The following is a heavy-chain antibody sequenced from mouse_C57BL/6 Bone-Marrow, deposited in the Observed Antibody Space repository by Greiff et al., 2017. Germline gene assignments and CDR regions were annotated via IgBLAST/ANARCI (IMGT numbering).Heavy chain of an antibody. V-gene: IGHV1-69*01. CDR3: ARRLITTVVAHWYFDV. CDR2: IDPSDSYT. J-gene: IGHJ1*03. CDR1: GYTFTSYW. D-gene: IGHD1-1*01. Sequence: QVQLQQPGAELVMPGASVKLSCKASGYTFTSYWMHWVKQRPGQGLEWIGEIDPSDSYTNYNQKFKGKSTLTVDKSSSTAYMQLSSLTSEDSAVYYCARRLITTVVAHWYFDVWGTGTTVTVSS.